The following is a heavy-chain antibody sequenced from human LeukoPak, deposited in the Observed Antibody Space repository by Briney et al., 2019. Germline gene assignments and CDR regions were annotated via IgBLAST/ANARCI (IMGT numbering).Heavy chain of an antibody. V-gene: IGHV4-39*01. CDR1: GGSFSGYY. J-gene: IGHJ4*02. Sequence: SETLSLTCAVYGGSFSGYYWGWIRQPPGKGLEWIGSFYYSGSTYHNPSLKSRVTISVDTSRKQFSLKLSSVTAADTAVYYCARHTTKTWDYWGQGTLVTVSS. D-gene: IGHD1-1*01. CDR3: ARHTTKTWDY. CDR2: FYYSGST.